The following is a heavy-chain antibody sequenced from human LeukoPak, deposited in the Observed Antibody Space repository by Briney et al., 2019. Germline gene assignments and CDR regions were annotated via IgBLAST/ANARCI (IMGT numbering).Heavy chain of an antibody. D-gene: IGHD2-21*01. CDR2: ISGSGTNT. CDR1: GFTFSGYA. CDR3: AKGLGGATRAMDV. Sequence: PGGSLRLSCAASGFTFSGYAMIWVRQAPGKGLEWVSSISGSGTNTYYADAVEGRFTISRDTPKSTLFLQMSSLRPEDTAVYYCAKGLGGATRAMDVWGQGTTVTVSS. V-gene: IGHV3-23*01. J-gene: IGHJ6*02.